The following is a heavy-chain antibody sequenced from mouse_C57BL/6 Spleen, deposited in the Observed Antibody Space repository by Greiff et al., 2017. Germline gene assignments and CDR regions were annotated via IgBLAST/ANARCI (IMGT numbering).Heavy chain of an antibody. CDR1: GYSITSGYY. D-gene: IGHD4-1*01. CDR3: AREELGRGYFDV. CDR2: ISYDCSN. J-gene: IGHJ1*03. Sequence: EVQLQQSGPGLVNPSQSLSLPCSVTGYSITSGYYWTWIRQFPGNKPEWMGYISYDCSNNYNPSLKNRIANTRDTSKNQFFLKLNSVTTEDTATYYCAREELGRGYFDVWGTGTTVTVSS. V-gene: IGHV3-6*01.